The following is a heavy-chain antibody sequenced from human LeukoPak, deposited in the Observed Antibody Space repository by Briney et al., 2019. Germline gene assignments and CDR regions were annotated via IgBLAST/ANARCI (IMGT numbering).Heavy chain of an antibody. Sequence: GGSLRLSCAASEFTFGSYWMTWVRQAPGKGLEWVADINRDGSKNHFVDSVKGRFTISRDNAKNCLYLQMNTLRAEDTAVYFCARASSPYCGDDCYFDAFDLWGQGTMVTVSS. CDR1: EFTFGSYW. J-gene: IGHJ3*01. CDR2: INRDGSKN. V-gene: IGHV3-7*03. CDR3: ARASSPYCGDDCYFDAFDL. D-gene: IGHD2-21*02.